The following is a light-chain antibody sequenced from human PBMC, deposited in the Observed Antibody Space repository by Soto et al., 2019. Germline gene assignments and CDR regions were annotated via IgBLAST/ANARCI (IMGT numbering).Light chain of an antibody. J-gene: IGLJ2*01. CDR1: SSDIGGYNS. V-gene: IGLV2-14*01. Sequence: QSALTQPASVSGSPGQSITISCTGTSSDIGGYNSVSWYQQLPGNAPKLMIYEVRNRPSGVSIRFSGSKSGNTASLTISGLQAEDEADYYCSSYTSSSTAIFGGGTKVTVL. CDR3: SSYTSSSTAI. CDR2: EVR.